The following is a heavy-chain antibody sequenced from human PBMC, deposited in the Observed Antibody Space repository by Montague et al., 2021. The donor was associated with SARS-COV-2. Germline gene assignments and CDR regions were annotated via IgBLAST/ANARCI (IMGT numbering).Heavy chain of an antibody. V-gene: IGHV3-33*01. Sequence: SLRLSCAASGITFNRHGMHWVRQAPGKGLEWVAVIWYDGSKRFYSVSVRGRFTISRDNSKNTVYLQMNSLSVEDTAVYYCASAYHDYGLDNWGQGTLVTVSS. CDR3: ASAYHDYGLDN. J-gene: IGHJ4*02. CDR1: GITFNRHG. CDR2: IWYDGSKR. D-gene: IGHD3-16*01.